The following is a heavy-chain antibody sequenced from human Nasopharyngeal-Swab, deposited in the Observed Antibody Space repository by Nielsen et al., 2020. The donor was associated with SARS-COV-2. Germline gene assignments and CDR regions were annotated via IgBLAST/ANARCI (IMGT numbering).Heavy chain of an antibody. CDR2: IIPIFGTA. V-gene: IGHV1-69*06. D-gene: IGHD4-23*01. J-gene: IGHJ5*02. Sequence: WVRQAPGQGLEWMGGIIPIFGTANYAQKFQGRVMITADKSTSTAYMELSSLRSEDTAVYYCARDSPYGGNSYQDQFDPWGQGTLVTVSS. CDR3: ARDSPYGGNSYQDQFDP.